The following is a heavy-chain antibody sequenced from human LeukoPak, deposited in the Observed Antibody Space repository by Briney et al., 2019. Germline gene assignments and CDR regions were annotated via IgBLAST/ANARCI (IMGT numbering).Heavy chain of an antibody. V-gene: IGHV4-34*01. J-gene: IGHJ4*02. D-gene: IGHD5-24*01. CDR2: INHSGST. CDR1: GGSFSGYY. Sequence: PSETLSLTCAVYGGSFSGYYWSWIRQPPGKGLELIGEINHSGSTKYNPSLKSRVTISGDTAKNQFSLNLRSVTAADTAVYYCARSGDGYIERFDYWAQGTLVSVSS. CDR3: ARSGDGYIERFDY.